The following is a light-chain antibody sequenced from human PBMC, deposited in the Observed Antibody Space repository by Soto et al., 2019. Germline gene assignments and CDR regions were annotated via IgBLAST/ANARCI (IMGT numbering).Light chain of an antibody. CDR1: QSISTY. Sequence: EIQMTKSPSSLSASLGYRPGIKCRXSQSISTYLNWYQEKPGKAPKLLVHAGSSVDRGVPLRFSVSGSGIDFTLTIRSLRPEDIATYSCQQSYTSPPWTFGQGTKVDIK. CDR3: QQSYTSPPWT. CDR2: AGS. J-gene: IGKJ1*01. V-gene: IGKV1-39*01.